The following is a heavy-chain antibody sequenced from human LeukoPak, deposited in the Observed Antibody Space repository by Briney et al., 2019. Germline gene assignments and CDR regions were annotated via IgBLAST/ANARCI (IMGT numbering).Heavy chain of an antibody. Sequence: PSETLSLTCTVSGGSINSGGYSWSWIRQHPGKGLEWIGYIYSSGSTYCNPSLKSRVTISVDTSKNQFSLKLSSVTAADTAVYYCANADPEYCSSTSCYLYYYYGMDVWGQGTTVIVSS. D-gene: IGHD2-2*01. V-gene: IGHV4-31*03. CDR1: GGSINSGGYS. CDR3: ANADPEYCSSTSCYLYYYYGMDV. J-gene: IGHJ6*02. CDR2: IYSSGST.